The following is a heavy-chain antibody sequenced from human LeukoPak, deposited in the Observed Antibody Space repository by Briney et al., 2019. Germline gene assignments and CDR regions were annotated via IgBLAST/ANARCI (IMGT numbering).Heavy chain of an antibody. J-gene: IGHJ4*02. CDR1: GFTFSLYW. CDR2: IKQDGSEK. V-gene: IGHV3-7*03. CDR3: AGGTGFIIKD. Sequence: GGSLRLSCAASGFTFSLYWMNWVRRAPGKGPEWVANIKQDGSEKNYVDSVKGRFTISRDNAKNSLYLQMNNLRVEDTAMYYCAGGTGFIIKDWGQGTLVTVSS. D-gene: IGHD3-9*01.